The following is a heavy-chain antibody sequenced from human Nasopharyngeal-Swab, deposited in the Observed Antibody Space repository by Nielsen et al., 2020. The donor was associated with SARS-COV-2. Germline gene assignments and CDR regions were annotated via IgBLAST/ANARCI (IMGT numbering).Heavy chain of an antibody. Sequence: GGSLRLSCAASGFTFSSYGMHWVRQAPGKGLEWVAVISYDGTYKKYADSVKGRFTISRDQSKNTLYLQINSLRGEDTAVYYCAKDSVTTSYYYYYMDVWGKGTTVTVSS. J-gene: IGHJ6*03. CDR3: AKDSVTTSYYYYYMDV. D-gene: IGHD4-11*01. CDR2: ISYDGTYK. V-gene: IGHV3-30*18. CDR1: GFTFSSYG.